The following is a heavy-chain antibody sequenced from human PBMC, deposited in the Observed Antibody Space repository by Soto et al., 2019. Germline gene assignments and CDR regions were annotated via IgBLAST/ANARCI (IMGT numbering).Heavy chain of an antibody. CDR3: AREFLYYVSSDSYLDY. D-gene: IGHD3-16*01. CDR2: TYYRSRWYN. Sequence: PSQTLSLTCAISGDSVSGNSAAWNWIRQSPSRGLEWLGRTYYRSRWYNDYAVSVKSRITVTPDTSKDQFSPHLNSVTREDTAVYYCAREFLYYVSSDSYLDYWGQGALVTVSS. V-gene: IGHV6-1*01. J-gene: IGHJ4*02. CDR1: GDSVSGNSAA.